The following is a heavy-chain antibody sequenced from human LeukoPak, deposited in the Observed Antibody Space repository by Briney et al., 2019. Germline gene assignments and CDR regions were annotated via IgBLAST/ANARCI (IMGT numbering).Heavy chain of an antibody. CDR2: IYYSGST. CDR1: GGSISSSSYY. Sequence: SETLSLTCTVSGGSISSSSYYWGWIRQPPGKGLEWIGYIYYSGSTYYNPSLKSRVTISVDTSKNQFSLKLSSVTAADTAVYYCARSIVYDSSEYLDYWGQGTLVTVSS. V-gene: IGHV4-30-4*08. CDR3: ARSIVYDSSEYLDY. D-gene: IGHD3-22*01. J-gene: IGHJ4*02.